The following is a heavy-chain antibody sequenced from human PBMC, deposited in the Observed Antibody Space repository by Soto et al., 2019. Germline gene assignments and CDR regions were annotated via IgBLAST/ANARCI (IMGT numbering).Heavy chain of an antibody. Sequence: GASVKVSCKAFGFTSSNFAIQWVRQGRGQDLEWIGWIVGSGNRNHAQKFRERVIITRDMSTSTAYLELSGLTSDDTAVYYCAADLIPGPKGFDPWGQGTLVTVSS. CDR2: IVGSGNR. V-gene: IGHV1-58*02. CDR3: AADLIPGPKGFDP. CDR1: GFTSSNFA. J-gene: IGHJ5*02.